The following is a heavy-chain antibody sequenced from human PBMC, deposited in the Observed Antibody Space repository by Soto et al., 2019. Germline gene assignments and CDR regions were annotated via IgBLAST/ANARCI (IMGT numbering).Heavy chain of an antibody. J-gene: IGHJ6*02. CDR2: ISYDGSNK. CDR1: GFTFSSYA. D-gene: IGHD6-6*01. V-gene: IGHV3-30-3*01. CDR3: ARDRGIAARRYYYYGMDV. Sequence: LRLSCAASGFTFSSYAMHWVRQAPGKGLEWVAVISYDGSNKYYADSVKGRFTISRDNSKNTLYLQMNSLRAEDTAVYYCARDRGIAARRYYYYGMDVWGQGTTVTVSS.